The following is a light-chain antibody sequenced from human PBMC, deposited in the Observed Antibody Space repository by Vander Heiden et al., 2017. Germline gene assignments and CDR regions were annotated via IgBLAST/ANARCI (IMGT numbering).Light chain of an antibody. J-gene: IGKJ2*01. CDR1: QNIDHY. CDR2: GAS. CDR3: QQSSITPYT. V-gene: IGKV1-39*01. Sequence: DIQMTQSPSSLSAFVGDRVTITCRASQNIDHYLNWYQQRPGRAPKLHIYGASNLQSGVSSRFSGSRSGTDFTLTISSLQPEDFATYFCQQSSITPYTFGQGTYLDFK.